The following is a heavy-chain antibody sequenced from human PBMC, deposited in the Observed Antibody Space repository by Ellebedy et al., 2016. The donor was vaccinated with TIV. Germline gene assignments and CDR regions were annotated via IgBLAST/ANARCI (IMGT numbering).Heavy chain of an antibody. Sequence: GESLKISCAASGFPVTSHYMNWVRQAPGKGLEWVSVIFSAADGGETHYADSVKGRFTISRDSSKNTLYLQMNNLRAEETAVYYCTRDAAGNGGKLDYWGQGALVTVSS. V-gene: IGHV3-53*01. CDR1: GFPVTSHY. J-gene: IGHJ4*02. CDR2: IFSAADGGET. CDR3: TRDAAGNGGKLDY. D-gene: IGHD4-23*01.